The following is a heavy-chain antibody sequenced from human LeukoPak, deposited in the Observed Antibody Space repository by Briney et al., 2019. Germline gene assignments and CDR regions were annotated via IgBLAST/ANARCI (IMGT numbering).Heavy chain of an antibody. D-gene: IGHD2-2*01. CDR2: IYYSGST. CDR3: ASSTPSRAFDI. CDR1: GGSISSGDYY. Sequence: SQTLSPTCTVSGGSISSGDYYWSWIRQPPGNGLEWIGYIYYSGSTYYNPSLKSRVTISVDTSKNQCSLKLSSVTAADTAVYYCASSTPSRAFDIWGQGTMVTVSS. V-gene: IGHV4-30-4*08. J-gene: IGHJ3*02.